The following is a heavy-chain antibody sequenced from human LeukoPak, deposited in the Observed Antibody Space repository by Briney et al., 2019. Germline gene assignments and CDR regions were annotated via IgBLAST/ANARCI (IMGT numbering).Heavy chain of an antibody. CDR3: ARGVAWVHEFDY. Sequence: GGSLRLSCAASGFTFSSYAIHWVRRAPGKGLEWVAVISYDGHNKYYADSVKGRLTISRDNSQNTVDLQMNSLRPEDTAVYYCARGVAWVHEFDYWGQGTLVTVSS. CDR2: ISYDGHNK. D-gene: IGHD2-15*01. CDR1: GFTFSSYA. J-gene: IGHJ4*02. V-gene: IGHV3-30-3*01.